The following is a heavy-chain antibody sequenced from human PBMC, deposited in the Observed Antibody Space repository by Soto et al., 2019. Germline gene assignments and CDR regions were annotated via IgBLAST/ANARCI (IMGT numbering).Heavy chain of an antibody. CDR1: GDTFTDYY. J-gene: IGHJ4*02. Sequence: QVQLMQSGAEVKKPGASVKVSCKASGDTFTDYYIHWVRQAPGQGLEWMGTVNPSGGHTTYAQHFLGRVTMTRDTSTITLYMELTSLTSDDTAVYYCARGGHVVVVTAALDYWVQGTLVTVSS. CDR2: VNPSGGHT. CDR3: ARGGHVVVVTAALDY. D-gene: IGHD2-21*02. V-gene: IGHV1-46*01.